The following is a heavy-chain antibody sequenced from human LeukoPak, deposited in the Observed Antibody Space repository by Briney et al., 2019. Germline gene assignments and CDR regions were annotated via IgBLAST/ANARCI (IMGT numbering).Heavy chain of an antibody. V-gene: IGHV3-11*01. D-gene: IGHD3-22*01. Sequence: PGGSLRLSCAAAGFTFSDYYMSWIRQAPGKGLEWVSYISSSGSTIFYADSVKGRFTISRDNAKNSLYLQMNSLRAEDTAVYYCARGDDSGYYDYFDYWGQGALVTVSS. CDR1: GFTFSDYY. J-gene: IGHJ4*02. CDR2: ISSSGSTI. CDR3: ARGDDSGYYDYFDY.